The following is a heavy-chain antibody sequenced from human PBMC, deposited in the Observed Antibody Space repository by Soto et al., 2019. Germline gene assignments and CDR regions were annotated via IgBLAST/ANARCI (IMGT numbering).Heavy chain of an antibody. Sequence: GESLKISCKASGYTFTSSWIAWVRQMPEKGLEWMGIIYPGDSHTTYSPSFQGQVTISADKSTSTAYLQWSTLKISDTAIYLCARALSGGVYQYVMDVWGQGTTVTVSS. V-gene: IGHV5-51*01. CDR2: IYPGDSHT. D-gene: IGHD3-3*01. CDR1: GYTFTSSW. CDR3: ARALSGGVYQYVMDV. J-gene: IGHJ6*02.